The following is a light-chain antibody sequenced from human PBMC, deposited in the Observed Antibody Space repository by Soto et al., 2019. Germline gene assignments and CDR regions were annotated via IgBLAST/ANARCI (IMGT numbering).Light chain of an antibody. V-gene: IGLV2-14*01. CDR1: SSDVGGYNY. J-gene: IGLJ1*01. CDR2: EVS. Sequence: QYALTQPASVSGSPGQSITISCTGTSSDVGGYNYVSWYQQHPGKAPKLMIYEVSNRPAGVSKRFSGSKSGNTASLTISGLQAEDEADYYCGSYTSSSTYGFGTVTKLTVL. CDR3: GSYTSSSTYG.